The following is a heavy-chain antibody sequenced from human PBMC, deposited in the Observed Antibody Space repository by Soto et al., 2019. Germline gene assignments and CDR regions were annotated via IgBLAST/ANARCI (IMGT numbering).Heavy chain of an antibody. Sequence: QVQLVQSGAEVKKPGASVKVSCKASGYTFTSYGISWVRQAPGQGLEWMGWISAYNGNTNYAQKLQGRVTMTTDTSTRTASMELRSLRSDDTAVYYCAGDLPYYYDSSGSLVVDYWGQGTLVTVSS. CDR2: ISAYNGNT. D-gene: IGHD3-22*01. V-gene: IGHV1-18*01. CDR1: GYTFTSYG. CDR3: AGDLPYYYDSSGSLVVDY. J-gene: IGHJ4*02.